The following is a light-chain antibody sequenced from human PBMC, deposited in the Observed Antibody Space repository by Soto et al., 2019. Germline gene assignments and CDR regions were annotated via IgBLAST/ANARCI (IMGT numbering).Light chain of an antibody. CDR1: QSVLYSSNNQNY. CDR2: WAS. J-gene: IGKJ1*01. Sequence: IVMTQSPDSLGVSLGERATINCKSSQSVLYSSNNQNYLAWYQQKPGQPPKLLIYWASTRDSGVPDRFSGSGSGTDFTLTISSLQAEDVAVYYCQQYYSTPRTFGQGTKVELK. V-gene: IGKV4-1*01. CDR3: QQYYSTPRT.